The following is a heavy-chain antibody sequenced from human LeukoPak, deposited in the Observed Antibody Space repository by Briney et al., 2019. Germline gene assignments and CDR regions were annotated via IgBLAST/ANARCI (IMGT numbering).Heavy chain of an antibody. CDR1: GGSFSSYY. V-gene: IGHV4-59*08. Sequence: SETLSLTCAVYGGSFSSYYWSWIRQPPGKGLEWIGYIYYSGSTNYNPSLKSRVTISVDTSKNQFSLKLSSVTAADTAVYYCARTMVVRGVMRGVDYWGQGTLVTVSS. J-gene: IGHJ4*02. CDR2: IYYSGST. CDR3: ARTMVVRGVMRGVDY. D-gene: IGHD3-10*01.